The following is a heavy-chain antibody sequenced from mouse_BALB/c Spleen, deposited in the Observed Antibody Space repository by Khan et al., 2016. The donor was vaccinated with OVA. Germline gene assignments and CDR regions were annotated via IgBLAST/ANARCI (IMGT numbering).Heavy chain of an antibody. Sequence: EVQLVESGGGLVQPGGSRKLSCAASGFTFSSYGMHWVRQAPEKGLEWVAYISGDSNTIYYADTVKGRFTISRDNPKNTLFLQMTSLMAEDTARYYGATSYFEGYYFEYWGPGTTLTVSS. CDR3: ATSYFEGYYFEY. D-gene: IGHD1-1*01. CDR1: GFTFSSYG. V-gene: IGHV5-17*02. CDR2: ISGDSNTI. J-gene: IGHJ2*01.